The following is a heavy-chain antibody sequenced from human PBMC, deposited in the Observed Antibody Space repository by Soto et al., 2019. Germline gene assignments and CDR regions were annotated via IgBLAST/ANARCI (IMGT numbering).Heavy chain of an antibody. CDR1: GASIGSGDFY. CDR3: ARTGPSYYYHNSGSPGDY. J-gene: IGHJ4*02. Sequence: SETLSLTCTVSGASIGSGDFYWSWIRQSPGKGLEWLGYIYYNELSSSESTHYNSSLKSRVSISVDTSKNQFSLTLRSMTAADTAVYYCARTGPSYYYHNSGSPGDYWGQGTLVTVS. V-gene: IGHV4-30-4*08. CDR2: IYYNELSSSEST. D-gene: IGHD3-22*01.